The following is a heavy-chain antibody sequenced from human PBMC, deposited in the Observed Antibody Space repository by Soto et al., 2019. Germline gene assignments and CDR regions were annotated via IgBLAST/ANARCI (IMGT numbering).Heavy chain of an antibody. CDR3: ARRDSGGYYRYFDS. CDR1: RGTFSTNP. D-gene: IGHD2-21*02. CDR2: TGSGTGPG. V-gene: IGHV1-69*06. J-gene: IGHJ4*02. Sequence: QVQLVQSGAEVKKPGSSVKVSCKASRGTFSTNPISWVRQAPGQGLEWMGGTGSGTGPGNNAQKFQGRLTITADKSTNTAYMELSSLSSEDTAIYYCARRDSGGYYRYFDSWGQGTLVTVSS.